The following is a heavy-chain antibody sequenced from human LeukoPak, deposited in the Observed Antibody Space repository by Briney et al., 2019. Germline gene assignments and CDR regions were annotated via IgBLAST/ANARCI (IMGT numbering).Heavy chain of an antibody. D-gene: IGHD4-23*01. Sequence: GGSLRLSCAASGFTFSSYSMNWVRQAPGKGLEWVSYISSSSSTTYYADSVKGRFTISRDNAKNSLYLQMNSLRAEDTAVYYCARDPHQMTTVVTLGYWGQGTLVTVSS. V-gene: IGHV3-48*01. CDR1: GFTFSSYS. CDR3: ARDPHQMTTVVTLGY. J-gene: IGHJ4*02. CDR2: ISSSSSTT.